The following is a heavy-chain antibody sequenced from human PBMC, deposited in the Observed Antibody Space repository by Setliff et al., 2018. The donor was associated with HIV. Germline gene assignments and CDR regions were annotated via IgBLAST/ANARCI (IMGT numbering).Heavy chain of an antibody. Sequence: SETLSLTCVVSGGSINTGGYYWTWIRQVPGKGLEWIGSIYYTGTTNYNPSLVSRLTISIDTSQNHFSLKLTSVTAADTALYFCSRGTYYKGLDPWGQGTLVTVSS. J-gene: IGHJ5*02. V-gene: IGHV4-31*11. CDR2: IYYTGTT. D-gene: IGHD3-10*01. CDR1: GGSINTGGYY. CDR3: SRGTYYKGLDP.